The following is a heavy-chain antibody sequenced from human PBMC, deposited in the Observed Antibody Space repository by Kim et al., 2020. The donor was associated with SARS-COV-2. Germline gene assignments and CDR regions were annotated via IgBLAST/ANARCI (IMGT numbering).Heavy chain of an antibody. D-gene: IGHD3-22*01. Sequence: ETLSLTCTVSGGSISSYYWSWIRQPPGKGLEWIGYIYYSGSTNYNPSLKSRVTISVDTSKNQFSLKLSSVTAADTAVYYCARYDMGPDAFDIWGQGTMVTVSS. CDR1: GGSISSYY. J-gene: IGHJ3*02. V-gene: IGHV4-59*13. CDR3: ARYDMGPDAFDI. CDR2: IYYSGST.